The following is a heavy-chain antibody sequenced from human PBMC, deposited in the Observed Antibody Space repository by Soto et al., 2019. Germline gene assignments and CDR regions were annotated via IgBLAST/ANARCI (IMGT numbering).Heavy chain of an antibody. D-gene: IGHD3-10*01. V-gene: IGHV4-34*01. CDR1: GGSFSGYY. Sequence: PSETLSLTCAVYGGSFSGYYWSWIRQPPGKGLEWIGEINHSGSTNYNPSLKSRVTISVDTSKNQFSLKLSSVTAADTAVYYCARGPSITMVRGVIRYFDYWGQGTLVTVS. J-gene: IGHJ4*02. CDR3: ARGPSITMVRGVIRYFDY. CDR2: INHSGST.